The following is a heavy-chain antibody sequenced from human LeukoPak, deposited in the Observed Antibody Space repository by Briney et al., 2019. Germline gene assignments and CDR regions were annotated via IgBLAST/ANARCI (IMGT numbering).Heavy chain of an antibody. Sequence: ASVKVSCKASGYTFTSYDINWVRQATGQGLEWMGWMNPNSGNTAYAQKFQGRVTMTRNTSISTAYMELSSLRSEDTAVYYCASRLYCSGGSCYSSFDYWGQGTLVTVSS. J-gene: IGHJ4*02. CDR3: ASRLYCSGGSCYSSFDY. D-gene: IGHD2-15*01. CDR1: GYTFTSYD. V-gene: IGHV1-8*01. CDR2: MNPNSGNT.